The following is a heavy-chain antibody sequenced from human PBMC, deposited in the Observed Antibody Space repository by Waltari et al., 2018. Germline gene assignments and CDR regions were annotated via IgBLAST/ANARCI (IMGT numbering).Heavy chain of an antibody. CDR2: INPNSGST. J-gene: IGHJ5*02. Sequence: QVQLVQSGAEVKKPGASVKVSCKASGYTFTGYYMHWVRQAPGQGLEWMGWINPNSGSTNYAQKVQGRVTRTRDTSISTAYMELSRLRSDDTAVYYCARDRVRGAATNWFDPWGQGTLVTVSS. CDR3: ARDRVRGAATNWFDP. D-gene: IGHD2-15*01. CDR1: GYTFTGYY. V-gene: IGHV1-2*02.